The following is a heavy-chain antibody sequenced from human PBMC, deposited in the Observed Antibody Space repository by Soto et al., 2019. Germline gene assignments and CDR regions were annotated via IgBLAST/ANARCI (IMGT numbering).Heavy chain of an antibody. CDR1: GFTLSRNG. V-gene: IGHV3-33*01. CDR3: ARDYGDLGYDS. CDR2: LWNDGYTK. Sequence: QVQLVQSGGGVVQPGGSLRLPCAASGFTLSRNGMHWVRQAPGKGLEWVAILWNDGYTKYYADSVQGRFAISRDSSKNTLYLQMNSLRVDDTAVYYCARDYGDLGYDSWGQGTLVTVSS. D-gene: IGHD4-17*01. J-gene: IGHJ4*02.